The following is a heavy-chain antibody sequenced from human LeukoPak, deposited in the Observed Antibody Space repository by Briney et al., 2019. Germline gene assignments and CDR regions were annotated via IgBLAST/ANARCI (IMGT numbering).Heavy chain of an antibody. CDR1: GFTFSTYW. J-gene: IGHJ4*02. CDR3: ARDQGHYYGSGSYYYFDY. CDR2: IKRDGSEK. D-gene: IGHD3-10*01. V-gene: IGHV3-7*01. Sequence: GGSLRLSCAASGFTFSTYWMSWVRQAPGKGLEWVANIKRDGSEKYYVDSLKGRFTISRDNAKNSLYLQMNSLRAEDTAVYYCARDQGHYYGSGSYYYFDYWGQGTLVTVSS.